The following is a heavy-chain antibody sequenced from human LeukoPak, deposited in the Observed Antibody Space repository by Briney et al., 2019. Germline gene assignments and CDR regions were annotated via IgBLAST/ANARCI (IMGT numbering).Heavy chain of an antibody. CDR3: ASQRGSGSHIRYYFDY. CDR1: GFTFSSYA. V-gene: IGHV3-30*04. Sequence: PGRSLRLSCAASGFTFSSYAMHWVRQAPGKGLEWVAVISYDGSNKYYADSVKGRFTISRDNSKNTLYLQMNSLRAEDTAVYYCASQRGSGSHIRYYFDYWGQGTLVTVSS. CDR2: ISYDGSNK. J-gene: IGHJ4*02. D-gene: IGHD3-10*01.